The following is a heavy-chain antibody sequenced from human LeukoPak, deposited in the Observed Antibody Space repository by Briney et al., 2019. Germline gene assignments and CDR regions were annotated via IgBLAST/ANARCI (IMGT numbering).Heavy chain of an antibody. J-gene: IGHJ4*02. V-gene: IGHV3-21*01. CDR2: ISSSSSYI. Sequence: PGGSLRLSCAASGFTFSNYSMNWVRQAPGKGLEWVSSISSSSSYIYYADSVKGRFTISRDNAKNSLYLQMNSLRAEDTAVYYCARDISRGGGPSSDYWGQGTLVTVSS. CDR3: ARDISRGGGPSSDY. D-gene: IGHD3-10*01. CDR1: GFTFSNYS.